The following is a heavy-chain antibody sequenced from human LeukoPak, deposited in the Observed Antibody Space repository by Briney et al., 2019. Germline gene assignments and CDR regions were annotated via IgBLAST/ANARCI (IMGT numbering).Heavy chain of an antibody. D-gene: IGHD3-3*01. Sequence: SETLSLTCTVSGGSISSGGYYWSWIRQHPGKGLEWIGYIYYSGSTYYNPSLKSRVTISVDTSKNQFSLKLSSVTAADTAVYYCARGSLFGAAFDIWGQGTVVTVSS. CDR2: IYYSGST. CDR1: GGSISSGGYY. V-gene: IGHV4-31*03. CDR3: ARGSLFGAAFDI. J-gene: IGHJ3*02.